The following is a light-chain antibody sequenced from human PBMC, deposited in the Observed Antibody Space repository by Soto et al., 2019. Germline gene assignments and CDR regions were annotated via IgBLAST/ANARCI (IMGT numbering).Light chain of an antibody. Sequence: QSVLTQPASVSGSPGQSITISCTGTVSDVGGYDSVSWYQQHPGRAPKLIIYGVNNRPSGVSNRFSASKSADTASLTISGLQAEDEANYYCRSYTKSTKYVFGHGTKVTV. CDR2: GVN. V-gene: IGLV2-14*03. CDR3: RSYTKSTKYV. J-gene: IGLJ1*01. CDR1: VSDVGGYDS.